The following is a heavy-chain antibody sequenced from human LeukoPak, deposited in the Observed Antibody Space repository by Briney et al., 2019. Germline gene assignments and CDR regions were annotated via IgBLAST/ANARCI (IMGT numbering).Heavy chain of an antibody. CDR3: AKGAITPILYYFDY. J-gene: IGHJ4*02. D-gene: IGHD2-21*01. CDR2: ISYDGSNK. Sequence: GGSLRLSCAASGFTFSSYAMYWVRQAPGKGLGWVTVISYDGSNKYYVDSVKGRFTISRDNSKDTLYLHMNSLRAEDAAVYYCAKGAITPILYYFDYWGQGTLVTVSS. V-gene: IGHV3-30*04. CDR1: GFTFSSYA.